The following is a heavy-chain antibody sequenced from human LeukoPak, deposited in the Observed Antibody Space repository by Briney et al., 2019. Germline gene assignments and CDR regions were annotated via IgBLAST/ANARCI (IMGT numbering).Heavy chain of an antibody. J-gene: IGHJ4*02. Sequence: PGGSLRLSCAASGFTFSGSAMHWVRQASGKGLEWAGRIRSKANSYATAYAASVKGRFTISRDDSKNTAYLQMNSLKTEDTAVYYRTHNNERDYWGQGTLVTVSS. CDR3: THNNERDY. CDR1: GFTFSGSA. V-gene: IGHV3-73*01. CDR2: IRSKANSYAT. D-gene: IGHD1/OR15-1a*01.